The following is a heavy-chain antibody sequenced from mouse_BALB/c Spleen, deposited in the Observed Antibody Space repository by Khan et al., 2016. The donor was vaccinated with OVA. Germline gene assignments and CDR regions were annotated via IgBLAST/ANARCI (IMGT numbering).Heavy chain of an antibody. J-gene: IGHJ3*01. CDR2: ISSGGSYT. CDR1: GFTFSSYT. CDR3: SRPHDYGYYPFAF. V-gene: IGHV5-6-4*01. Sequence: EVELVEPGGGLVKPGGSLKLSCAASGFTFSSYTMSWVRQTPEKRLERVATISSGGSYTYYPDSVKGRFTISRDNAKNTLYLTMSSLKSADTAMYYSSRPHDYGYYPFAFWGQGTLGTVSA. D-gene: IGHD2-1*01.